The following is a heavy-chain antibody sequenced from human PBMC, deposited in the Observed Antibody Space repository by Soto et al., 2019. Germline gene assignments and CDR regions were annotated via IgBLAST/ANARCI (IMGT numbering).Heavy chain of an antibody. V-gene: IGHV1-18*01. Sequence: QVPLVQSGAEVKKPGASVKVSCKASGYTFTSYGISWVRQAPGQGLEWMGWISAYNGNTNYAQKLQGRVTMTTDTSTSTAYMELRSLRSDDTAVYYCARDAYSGYDFYYYYMDVWGKGTTVTVSS. J-gene: IGHJ6*03. CDR3: ARDAYSGYDFYYYYMDV. CDR2: ISAYNGNT. D-gene: IGHD5-12*01. CDR1: GYTFTSYG.